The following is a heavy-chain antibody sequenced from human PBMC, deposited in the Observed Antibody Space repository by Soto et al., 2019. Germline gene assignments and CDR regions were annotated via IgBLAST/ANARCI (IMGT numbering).Heavy chain of an antibody. D-gene: IGHD6-19*01. V-gene: IGHV5-51*01. J-gene: IGHJ4*02. Sequence: GESLKISCKGSGYSFTNYWIGWVRQMPGKGLEWMGIIYPGDSDTRYSPSFQGQVTISADKSVNTAYLQWSSLKASDTAMYYCARHFSGWLQGTFDSWGQGTLVTVSS. CDR3: ARHFSGWLQGTFDS. CDR1: GYSFTNYW. CDR2: IYPGDSDT.